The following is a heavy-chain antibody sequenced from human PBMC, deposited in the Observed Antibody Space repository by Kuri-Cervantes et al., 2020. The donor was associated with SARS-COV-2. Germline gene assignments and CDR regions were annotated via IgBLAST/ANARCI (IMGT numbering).Heavy chain of an antibody. J-gene: IGHJ5*02. CDR1: GFTFSSYA. Sequence: GGSLRLSCAASGFTFSSYAMHWVRQAPGKGLEWVAVISYDGSNKYYADSVKGRFTISRDNSKNTLYLQMNSLRAEDTAVYYCARPYSGSYQSWFDPWGQGTLVTGSS. D-gene: IGHD1-26*01. CDR2: ISYDGSNK. CDR3: ARPYSGSYQSWFDP. V-gene: IGHV3-30*04.